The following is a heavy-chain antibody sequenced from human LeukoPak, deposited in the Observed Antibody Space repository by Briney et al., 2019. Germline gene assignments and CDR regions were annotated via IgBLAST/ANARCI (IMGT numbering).Heavy chain of an antibody. J-gene: IGHJ5*02. CDR3: AKTQYEDWFDP. V-gene: IGHV1-69*05. Sequence: SVKVSGKASGGTVSSYAISWGRQAPGQGLEWMGRIIPIFGTANYAQKFQGRVTITTDESTSTAYMELSSLRSEDTAVYYCAKTQYEDWFDPWGQGPLVTVSS. CDR2: IIPIFGTA. D-gene: IGHD2/OR15-2a*01. CDR1: GGTVSSYA.